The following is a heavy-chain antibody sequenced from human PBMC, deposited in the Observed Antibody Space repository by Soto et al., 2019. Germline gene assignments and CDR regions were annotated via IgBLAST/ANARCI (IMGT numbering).Heavy chain of an antibody. CDR2: IYPGDSDT. CDR3: ARAASGSYFQYYYYGMDV. CDR1: GYSFTSYW. V-gene: IGHV5-51*01. D-gene: IGHD1-26*01. Sequence: PGESLKISCKGSGYSFTSYWIGWVRQMPGKGLEWMGIIYPGDSDTRYSPSFQGQVTISADKSISTAYLQWSSLKASDTAMYYCARAASGSYFQYYYYGMDVWGQGTTVTVSS. J-gene: IGHJ6*02.